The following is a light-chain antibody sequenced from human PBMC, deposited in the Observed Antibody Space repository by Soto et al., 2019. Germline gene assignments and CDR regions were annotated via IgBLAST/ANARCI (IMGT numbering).Light chain of an antibody. CDR3: LQDNNYPGT. J-gene: IGKJ1*01. CDR2: GAS. V-gene: IGKV1-6*01. Sequence: AFQMTQSPSSLSASVGDRVTISCRASQAIRNDLGWYQQKPGKAPNLLIYGASSLESGVPSRFTGRGSRTDFTLTISSLQPEDFASYYCLQDNNYPGTFGQGTKVEI. CDR1: QAIRND.